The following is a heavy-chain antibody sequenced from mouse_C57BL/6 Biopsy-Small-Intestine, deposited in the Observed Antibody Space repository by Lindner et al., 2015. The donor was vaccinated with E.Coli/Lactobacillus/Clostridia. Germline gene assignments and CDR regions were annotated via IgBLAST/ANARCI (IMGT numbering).Heavy chain of an antibody. CDR3: ARERTGNQLNPLEH. V-gene: IGHV9-3-1*01. CDR2: INTYTGNP. D-gene: IGHD4-1*01. Sequence: VKVSCKASGYTFTSNAINWVRQAPGQGLEWMGWINTYTGNPAYAQGFTGRFVFSLDTSASTAYLQISGLEPEDTAVYYCARERTGNQLNPLEHWGQGTLVTVSS. CDR1: GYTFTSNA. J-gene: IGHJ4*01.